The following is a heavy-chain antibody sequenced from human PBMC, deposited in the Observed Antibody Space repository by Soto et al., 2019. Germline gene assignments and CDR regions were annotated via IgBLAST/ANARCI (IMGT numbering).Heavy chain of an antibody. Sequence: QVQLQESGPGLVKPSQTLSLTCTVSGGSISSGDYYWSWIRQHPGKGLEWIGYIYYSGSTYYNPSLKSLATISLDTSKNQFSLKLSSVTAADTAVYYCARWWSGSRQGFDPWGQGTLVTVSS. CDR2: IYYSGST. D-gene: IGHD3-3*01. V-gene: IGHV4-31*01. CDR1: GGSISSGDYY. J-gene: IGHJ5*02. CDR3: ARWWSGSRQGFDP.